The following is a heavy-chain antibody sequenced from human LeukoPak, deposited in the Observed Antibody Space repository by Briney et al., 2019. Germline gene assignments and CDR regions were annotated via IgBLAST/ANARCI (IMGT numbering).Heavy chain of an antibody. V-gene: IGHV3-23*01. CDR3: TRVPGSGYYLDAFDI. J-gene: IGHJ3*02. CDR1: GFTFSSYA. Sequence: GGSLRLSCAASGFTFSSYAMSWVRQAPGKGLEWVSGFRGSDLSTFYADSVKGRFTISRDNSKNTLYLQMNSLRAEDTAVYYCTRVPGSGYYLDAFDIWGQGTMVTVSS. D-gene: IGHD3-22*01. CDR2: FRGSDLST.